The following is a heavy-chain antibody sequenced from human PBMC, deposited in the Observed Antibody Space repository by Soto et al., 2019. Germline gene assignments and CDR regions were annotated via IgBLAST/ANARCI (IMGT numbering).Heavy chain of an antibody. V-gene: IGHV3-30*18. D-gene: IGHD2-15*01. CDR2: ISYDGSNK. CDR1: GFTFSSYG. CDR3: AKDLVVVALYYGMDV. J-gene: IGHJ6*02. Sequence: QVQLVESGGGVVQPGRSLRLSCAASGFTFSSYGMHWVRQAPGKGLEWVAVISYDGSNKYYADSVKGRFTISRDNSKNTLYLQMNSLRAEDTAVYYCAKDLVVVALYYGMDVWGQGTTVTVSS.